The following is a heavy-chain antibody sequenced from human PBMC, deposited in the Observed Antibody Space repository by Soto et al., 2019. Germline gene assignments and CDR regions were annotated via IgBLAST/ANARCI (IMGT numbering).Heavy chain of an antibody. J-gene: IGHJ4*02. CDR3: ARRLTTTVTAMGY. CDR2: ISDSGGST. Sequence: GGSLRLSCAASGFTFSSYAMSWVRQAPGKGLEWVSGISDSGGSTYYADSVKGRFIISGDNSKNTLYLQVNSLRIEDTAVYYCARRLTTTVTAMGYWGQGTPVTVSS. CDR1: GFTFSSYA. V-gene: IGHV3-23*01. D-gene: IGHD2-21*02.